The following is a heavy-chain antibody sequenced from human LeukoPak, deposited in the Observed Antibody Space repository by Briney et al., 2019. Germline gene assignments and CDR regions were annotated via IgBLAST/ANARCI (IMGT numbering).Heavy chain of an antibody. V-gene: IGHV3-15*01. CDR1: GFTFSNAW. J-gene: IGHJ4*02. CDR2: IKSKTDGGTT. Sequence: GGSLKLSFAASGFTFSNAWMSWVRQAPGKGLEWVGRIKSKTDGGTTDYAAPVKGRFTISRDDSKNTLYLQMNSLKTEDTAVYYCTTGSYDILTGYYPPWNYWGQGTLVTVSS. D-gene: IGHD3-9*01. CDR3: TTGSYDILTGYYPPWNY.